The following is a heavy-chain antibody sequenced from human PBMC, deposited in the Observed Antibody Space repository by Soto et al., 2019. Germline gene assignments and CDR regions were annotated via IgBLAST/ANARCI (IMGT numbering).Heavy chain of an antibody. Sequence: QVQLQESGPGLVKPSQTLSLTCTVSGGSISSGGHYWSWIRQHPGKGLEWIGYIYSSGRTYYNPSLESRVTISVDMSKNQFSLKLSSVTAADTAVYYCAGGTTDEYFQYWGLGTLVTVSS. D-gene: IGHD1-1*01. J-gene: IGHJ1*01. CDR3: AGGTTDEYFQY. CDR1: GGSISSGGHY. V-gene: IGHV4-31*03. CDR2: IYSSGRT.